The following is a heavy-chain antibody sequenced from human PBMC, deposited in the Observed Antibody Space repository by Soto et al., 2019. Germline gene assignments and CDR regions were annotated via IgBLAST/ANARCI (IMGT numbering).Heavy chain of an antibody. V-gene: IGHV1-2*04. CDR3: ARGPDWNCSGGSCYSDYYYGMDV. CDR2: INPNSGGT. D-gene: IGHD2-15*01. J-gene: IGHJ6*02. CDR1: GYTFTGYY. Sequence: QVQLVQSGAEVKKPGASVKVSCKASGYTFTGYYMHWVRQAPGQGLEWMGWINPNSGGTNYAQKFKGWVTMTRETAISTAYMELSRLRSDDTAVYYCARGPDWNCSGGSCYSDYYYGMDVWGQGTTVTVSS.